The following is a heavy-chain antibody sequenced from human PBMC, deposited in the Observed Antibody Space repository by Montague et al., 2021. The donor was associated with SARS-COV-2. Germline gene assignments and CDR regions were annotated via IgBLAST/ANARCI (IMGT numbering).Heavy chain of an antibody. D-gene: IGHD1-26*01. J-gene: IGHJ4*02. CDR1: GDSISSGTYY. CDR3: ARVGGNYYCYFDY. Sequence: TLSLTCTVSGDSISSGTYYWSWIRQPAGKGLEWIGRIYTSGGTNYNPSLKSRVTMSVDPSKNQFSLTMSSVTAADTAVYYCARVGGNYYCYFDYWGQGSLVAVSS. V-gene: IGHV4-61*02. CDR2: IYTSGGT.